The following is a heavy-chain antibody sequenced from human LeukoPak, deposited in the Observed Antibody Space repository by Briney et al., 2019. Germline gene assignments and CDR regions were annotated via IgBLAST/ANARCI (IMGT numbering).Heavy chain of an antibody. J-gene: IGHJ3*01. CDR1: GGSISSYY. V-gene: IGHV4-59*01. Sequence: SETLSLTCTVSGGSISSYYWSWIRQPPGKGLEWIGYIYYSGSTNYNPSLKSRVTIPVDTSKNQFSLQLSSVTAADTAVYYCAGDVMSTALDAFDVWGQGTVVTVSS. D-gene: IGHD1-1*01. CDR2: IYYSGST. CDR3: AGDVMSTALDAFDV.